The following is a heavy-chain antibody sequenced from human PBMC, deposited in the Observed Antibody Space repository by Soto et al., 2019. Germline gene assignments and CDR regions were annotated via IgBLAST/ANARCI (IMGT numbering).Heavy chain of an antibody. CDR1: GGTFSSYA. V-gene: IGHV1-69*12. CDR3: APAPYGGGDCDSFWFDP. J-gene: IGHJ5*02. CDR2: IIPIFGTA. D-gene: IGHD2-21*02. Sequence: QVQLVQSGAEVKKPGSSVKVSCKASGGTFSSYAISWVRQAPGQGLEWMGGIIPIFGTANYAQKFQGRVTITADDPTSTAYMELRSPRSEDTAVCYWAPAPYGGGDCDSFWFDPWGQGTLVTVSS.